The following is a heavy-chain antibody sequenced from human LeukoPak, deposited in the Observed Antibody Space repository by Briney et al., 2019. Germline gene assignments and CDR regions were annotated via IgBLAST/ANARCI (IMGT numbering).Heavy chain of an antibody. Sequence: GGSLRLSCTASGFTFGDYAMSWVRQAPGKGLEWVGFIRSKAYGGTTEYAASVKGRFTISRDDSKSIAYLQMNSLKTEDTAVYYCTRDDFWSGYPYYFDYWGQGTLVTVSS. CDR3: TRDDFWSGYPYYFDY. J-gene: IGHJ4*02. V-gene: IGHV3-49*04. CDR1: GFTFGDYA. D-gene: IGHD3-3*01. CDR2: IRSKAYGGTT.